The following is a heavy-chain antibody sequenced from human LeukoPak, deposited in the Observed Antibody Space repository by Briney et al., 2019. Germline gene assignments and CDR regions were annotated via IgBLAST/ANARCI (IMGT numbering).Heavy chain of an antibody. CDR3: ARERRKRWLQPIDY. D-gene: IGHD5-24*01. CDR2: IYYSGST. V-gene: IGHV4-30-4*01. Sequence: PSETLSLTCTVSGGSISSGDYYWRWIRQPPGKGQEWIGYIYYSGSTYYNPSLKSRVTISVDTSKNQFSLKLSSVTAADTAVYYCARERRKRWLQPIDYWGQGTLVTVSS. J-gene: IGHJ4*02. CDR1: GGSISSGDYY.